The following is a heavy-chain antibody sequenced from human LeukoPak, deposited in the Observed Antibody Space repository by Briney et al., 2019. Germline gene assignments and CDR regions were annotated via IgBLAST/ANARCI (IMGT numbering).Heavy chain of an antibody. Sequence: PSETLSLTCTVSGASISSSDYYWGWVRQTPGKGLEWIGSMYYSGITYYNPSLKSRVTISVDASKNQFSLKLSSVTAADTAVYYCAREAGSGSYPDYWGQGTLVAVSS. V-gene: IGHV4-39*07. CDR1: GASISSSDYY. D-gene: IGHD3-10*01. J-gene: IGHJ4*02. CDR2: MYYSGIT. CDR3: AREAGSGSYPDY.